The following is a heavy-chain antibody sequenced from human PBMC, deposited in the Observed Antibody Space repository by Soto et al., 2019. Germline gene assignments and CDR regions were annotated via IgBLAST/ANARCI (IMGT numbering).Heavy chain of an antibody. CDR2: IKSDGSST. CDR3: VRAVTATHDY. J-gene: IGHJ1*01. CDR1: GFTFSDYW. Sequence: EVHLVESGGGLVQPGGSLRLSCVASGFTFSDYWMHWVRQAPGKGLVWVSRIKSDGSSTSYADSVEGRFTISRDNAKNTLFLQMTSRGAEDAAVYYCVRAVTATHDYWSQSTLVTVTS. D-gene: IGHD1-20*01. V-gene: IGHV3-74*01.